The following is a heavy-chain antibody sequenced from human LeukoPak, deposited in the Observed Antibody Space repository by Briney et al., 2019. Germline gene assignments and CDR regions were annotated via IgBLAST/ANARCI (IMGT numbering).Heavy chain of an antibody. CDR3: ARGPSAGFGWLDP. CDR2: TYYRSKWNN. Sequence: SQTLSLTCAISGDRVSSTSAAWNWIRQSPSRGLEWLGRTYYRSKWNNDYAVSVKSRIIINPDTSKNQFSLQLNSVTPEDTGVYFCARGPSAGFGWLDPWGQGTLVTVSS. D-gene: IGHD6-13*01. J-gene: IGHJ5*02. V-gene: IGHV6-1*01. CDR1: GDRVSSTSAA.